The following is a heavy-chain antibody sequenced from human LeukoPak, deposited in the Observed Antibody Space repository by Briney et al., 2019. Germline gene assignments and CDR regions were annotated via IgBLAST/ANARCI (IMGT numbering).Heavy chain of an antibody. J-gene: IGHJ4*02. D-gene: IGHD6-13*01. Sequence: GASVNVSCKASGYTFTGYYMHWVRQAPGQGLEWMGWINPNSGGTNYAQKFQGWVTMTRDTSISTAYMELSRLRSDDTAVYYCARVSRVEQQLVLEYWGQGTLVTVSS. CDR3: ARVSRVEQQLVLEY. CDR1: GYTFTGYY. V-gene: IGHV1-2*04. CDR2: INPNSGGT.